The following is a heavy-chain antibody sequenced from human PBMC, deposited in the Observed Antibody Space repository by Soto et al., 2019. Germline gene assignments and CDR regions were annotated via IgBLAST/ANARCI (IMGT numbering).Heavy chain of an antibody. CDR3: ATSGGGLYLY. Sequence: QVQLVQSGAEVKKPGASVKVSCKASGYTFSSYDINWVRQATGQGLEWMGWLNPNRGDTGYAQKLQGRVTLTRNTSINTAYIELSSLTSDDTAVYYGATSGGGLYLYWGQGTLVTVSS. D-gene: IGHD6-19*01. CDR2: LNPNRGDT. CDR1: GYTFSSYD. J-gene: IGHJ4*02. V-gene: IGHV1-8*01.